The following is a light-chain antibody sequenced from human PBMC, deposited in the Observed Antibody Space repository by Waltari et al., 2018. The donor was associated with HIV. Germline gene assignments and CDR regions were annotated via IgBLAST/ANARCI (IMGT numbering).Light chain of an antibody. Sequence: DIQLTQSPSSLAASVGDRVTVTCRASLFICSNLAWYQHKPGKAPKLLIYSASTLQSGVPSRFSGSQSGTDFTLTISSLQPEDFATYYCQQLNTYPLTFGGGTKVEIK. CDR3: QQLNTYPLT. CDR2: SAS. CDR1: LFICSN. J-gene: IGKJ4*01. V-gene: IGKV1-9*01.